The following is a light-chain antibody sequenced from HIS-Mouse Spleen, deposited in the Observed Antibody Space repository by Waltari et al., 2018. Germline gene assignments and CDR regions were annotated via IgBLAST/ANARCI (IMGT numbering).Light chain of an antibody. CDR3: QQRSNWPT. Sequence: EIVLTQSPATLSLSPGERATLPCRASQSVSSYLAWYQQQPGQAPRLLIYDASNRATGIPARFSGSGSGTDFTLTISSLEPEDFAVYYCQQRSNWPTFGGGTKVEIK. J-gene: IGKJ4*01. CDR2: DAS. CDR1: QSVSSY. V-gene: IGKV3-11*01.